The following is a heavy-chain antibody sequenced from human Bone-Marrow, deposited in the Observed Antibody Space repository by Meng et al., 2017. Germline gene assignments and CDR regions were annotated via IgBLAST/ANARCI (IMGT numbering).Heavy chain of an antibody. Sequence: GESLKISCAASGFTFSSYGMHWVRQAPGKGLEWVAVIWYDGSNKYYADSVKGRFTISRDNSKNTLYLQMNSLRAEDTAVYYCAAESRYFDWLPTYWGQGTLVTGAS. D-gene: IGHD3-9*01. CDR2: IWYDGSNK. CDR1: GFTFSSYG. CDR3: AAESRYFDWLPTY. J-gene: IGHJ4*02. V-gene: IGHV3-33*01.